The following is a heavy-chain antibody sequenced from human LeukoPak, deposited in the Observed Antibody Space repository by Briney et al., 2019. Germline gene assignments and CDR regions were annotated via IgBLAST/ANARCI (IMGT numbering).Heavy chain of an antibody. D-gene: IGHD6-6*01. V-gene: IGHV3-64D*09. CDR1: GFPFSSYA. Sequence: GGSLRLSCSASGFPFSSYAMHWVRQAPGKGLEYVSAISDSSGSTYYAGSVKGRFTISRDNSKNTLYLQMSSLRAEDTAVYYCARRSAGADRYSTSSRADFWGQGTLVTVSS. CDR3: ARRSAGADRYSTSSRADF. CDR2: ISDSSGST. J-gene: IGHJ4*02.